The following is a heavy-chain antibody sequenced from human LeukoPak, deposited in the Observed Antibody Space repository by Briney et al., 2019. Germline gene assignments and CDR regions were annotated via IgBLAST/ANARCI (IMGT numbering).Heavy chain of an antibody. V-gene: IGHV1-69*13. CDR1: GGTFSSYA. J-gene: IGHJ3*02. D-gene: IGHD4-23*01. CDR2: IIPIFGTA. CDR3: ARGGIAYGGNSDDAFDI. Sequence: PVKVSCNAFGGTFSSYAISWGRQAPGQGLEWMGGIIPIFGTANSAQKCQGRVTITPAASTSTAYMELNRLRSEDTAVYYCARGGIAYGGNSDDAFDIWGQGTMVTVPS.